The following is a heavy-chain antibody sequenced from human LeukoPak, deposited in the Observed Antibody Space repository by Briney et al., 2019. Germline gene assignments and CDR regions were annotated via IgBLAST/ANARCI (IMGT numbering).Heavy chain of an antibody. CDR1: GYTFTSYD. J-gene: IGHJ4*02. CDR3: ARVGIAVAGAQIIDY. CDR2: MNPNSGNT. D-gene: IGHD6-19*01. V-gene: IGHV1-8*01. Sequence: ASVKVSCKTSGYTFTSYDINWVRQATGQGLEWMGWMNPNSGNTDYAQEFQDRVTMTRDTSISTAYMELSRLRSDDTAVYYCARVGIAVAGAQIIDYWGQGTLVTVSS.